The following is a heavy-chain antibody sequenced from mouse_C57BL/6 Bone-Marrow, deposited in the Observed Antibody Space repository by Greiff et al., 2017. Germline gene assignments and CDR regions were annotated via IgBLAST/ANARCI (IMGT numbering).Heavy chain of an antibody. CDR1: GYSITSGYD. D-gene: IGHD2-13*01. CDR3: ARAYYGDFAY. CDR2: ISYSGST. J-gene: IGHJ3*01. V-gene: IGHV3-1*01. Sequence: EVQLQESGPGMVKPSQSLSLTCTVTGYSITSGYDWHWIRHFPGNKLEWMGYISYSGSTNYNPSLKSRISITQDTSKNHFFLKLNSVTTEDTATYYCARAYYGDFAYWGQGTLVTVSA.